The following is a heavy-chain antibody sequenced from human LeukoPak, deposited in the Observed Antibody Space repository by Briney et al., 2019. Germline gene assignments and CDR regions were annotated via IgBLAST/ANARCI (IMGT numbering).Heavy chain of an antibody. D-gene: IGHD6-25*01. J-gene: IGHJ4*02. CDR3: ARCPSRRSASAY. CDR2: IRQDGTEI. CDR1: GFTFSSHW. V-gene: IGHV3-7*01. Sequence: GGSLRLSCAASGFTFSSHWMIWVRQAPGKGLEWVANIRQDGTEIYYVDSVKGRFTISRDNAKNSLYLQMNSLRADDTAVYYCARCPSRRSASAYWGQGPLATVSS.